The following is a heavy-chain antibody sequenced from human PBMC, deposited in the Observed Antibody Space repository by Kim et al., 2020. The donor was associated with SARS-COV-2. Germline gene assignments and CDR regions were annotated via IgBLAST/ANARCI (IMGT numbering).Heavy chain of an antibody. J-gene: IGHJ4*02. D-gene: IGHD5-12*01. V-gene: IGHV4-39*07. CDR3: ARAGGVATILFDY. Sequence: YNPSLKSRVTISVDTSKNQFSLKLSSVTAADTAVYYCARAGGVATILFDYWGQGTLVTVSS.